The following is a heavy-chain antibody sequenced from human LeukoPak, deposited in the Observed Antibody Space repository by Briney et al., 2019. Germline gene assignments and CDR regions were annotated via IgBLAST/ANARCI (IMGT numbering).Heavy chain of an antibody. V-gene: IGHV4-39*01. Sequence: SETLSLTWTVSGGSISSSSYYWGWIRQPPGKGLEWIGSIYYSGSTYYNPSLKSRVTISVDTSKNQFSLKLSSVTAADTAVYYCATTPIVVVPAAILGGADDAFDIWGQGTMVTVSS. CDR3: ATTPIVVVPAAILGGADDAFDI. D-gene: IGHD2-2*01. CDR1: GGSISSSSYY. J-gene: IGHJ3*02. CDR2: IYYSGST.